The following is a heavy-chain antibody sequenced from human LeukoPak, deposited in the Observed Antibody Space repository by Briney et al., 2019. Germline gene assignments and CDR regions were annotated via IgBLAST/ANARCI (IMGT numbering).Heavy chain of an antibody. CDR3: ARDAGGSGSYFVP. CDR1: GFTFSSYA. CDR2: ISYDGSNK. Sequence: GGSLRLSCAASGFTFSSYAMHWVRQAPGEGLEGVAVISYDGSNKYYADSVKGRFTISRDNSKNTLYLQMNSMRAEDTAVYYCARDAGGSGSYFVPWGQGTLVTVSS. J-gene: IGHJ5*02. V-gene: IGHV3-30*04. D-gene: IGHD3-10*01.